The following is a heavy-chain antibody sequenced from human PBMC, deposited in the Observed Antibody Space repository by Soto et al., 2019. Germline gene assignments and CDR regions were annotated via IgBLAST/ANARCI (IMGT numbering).Heavy chain of an antibody. CDR2: TRNKPNSYTT. V-gene: IGHV3-72*01. CDR3: TGGSSSIIGYYGSYYYGMDV. Sequence: GGSLRLSCAASGFTFSDYYMDWVRQAPGRGLEWVGRTRNKPNSYTTEYAASVKGRFTISRDESKNSLYLQMNNLKTEDTAVYYCTGGSSSIIGYYGSYYYGMDVWGQGTTVNVSS. CDR1: GFTFSDYY. D-gene: IGHD3-3*01. J-gene: IGHJ6*02.